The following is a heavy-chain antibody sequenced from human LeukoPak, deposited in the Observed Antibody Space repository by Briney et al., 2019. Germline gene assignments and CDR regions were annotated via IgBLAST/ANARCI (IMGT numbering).Heavy chain of an antibody. CDR2: IFYSGST. V-gene: IGHV4-39*01. D-gene: IGHD3-22*01. CDR1: GASISSSTCY. J-gene: IGHJ4*02. CDR3: ARTCGRGTIDPGTSGFVDY. Sequence: SETLSLTCTVSGASISSSTCYWDWIRQPLGKGLEWMGRIFYSGSTNYRSSLWSRITISIDTSKNQFSLKLNSVTAADTAVYYCARTCGRGTIDPGTSGFVDYWGQGTLVTVSS.